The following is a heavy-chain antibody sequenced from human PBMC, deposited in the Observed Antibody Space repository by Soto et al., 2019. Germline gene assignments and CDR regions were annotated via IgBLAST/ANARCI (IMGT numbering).Heavy chain of an antibody. D-gene: IGHD4-17*01. V-gene: IGHV1-69*02. CDR2: IIPILGIA. CDR3: ASPRPYAVTTWFDY. Sequence: QVQLVQSGAEVKKPGSSVKVSCKASGGTFSSYTLSWVRQAPGQGLEWMGRIIPILGIANYAQKFQGRVTITADKSTSTAYMELSSLRSDDTAVYYCASPRPYAVTTWFDYWGQGPLVTVSS. J-gene: IGHJ4*02. CDR1: GGTFSSYT.